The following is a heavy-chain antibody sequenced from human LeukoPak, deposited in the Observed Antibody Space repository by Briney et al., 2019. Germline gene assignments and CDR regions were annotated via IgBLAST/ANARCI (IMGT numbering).Heavy chain of an antibody. V-gene: IGHV3-11*01. CDR1: GGSFSGYY. CDR3: ARGFDCSSTSCSCMDV. Sequence: LSLTCAVYGGSFSGYYWSWIRQPPGKGLEWVSYISNSGSDIYYADSVKGRFTISRDNAKNSLYPQMGSLRAEDTAVYYCARGFDCSSTSCSCMDVWGQGTTVTVSS. J-gene: IGHJ6*02. CDR2: ISNSGSDI. D-gene: IGHD2-2*01.